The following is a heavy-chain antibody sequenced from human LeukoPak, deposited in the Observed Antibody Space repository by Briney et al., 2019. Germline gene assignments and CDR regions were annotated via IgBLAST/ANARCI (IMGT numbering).Heavy chain of an antibody. D-gene: IGHD1-1*01. CDR2: INHSGST. Sequence: SETLSLTCAVYGGSFSGYYWSWIRQPPGEGLEWIGEINHSGSTNYNPSLKSRVTISVDTSKNQFSLKLSSVTAADTAVYYCARHERHLMYYFDYWGQGTLVTVSS. CDR3: ARHERHLMYYFDY. J-gene: IGHJ4*02. V-gene: IGHV4-34*01. CDR1: GGSFSGYY.